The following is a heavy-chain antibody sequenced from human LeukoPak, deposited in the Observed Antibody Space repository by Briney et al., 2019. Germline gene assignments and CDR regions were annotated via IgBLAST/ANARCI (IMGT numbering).Heavy chain of an antibody. CDR3: ARDTYYYDSSGEVDY. V-gene: IGHV4-38-2*02. CDR2: IYHSGRT. J-gene: IGHJ4*02. Sequence: SETLPLTCTVSGYSISSGYYWGWIRQPPGKGLEWIGSIYHSGRTFYNPSLKSRVTISVDTSKNQFSLKLTSVTAADTAVYYCARDTYYYDSSGEVDYWGQGTLVTVSS. CDR1: GYSISSGYY. D-gene: IGHD3-22*01.